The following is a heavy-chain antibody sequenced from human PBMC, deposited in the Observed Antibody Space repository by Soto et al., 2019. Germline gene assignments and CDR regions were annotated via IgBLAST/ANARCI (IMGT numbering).Heavy chain of an antibody. D-gene: IGHD3-10*01. Sequence: QVQLQESGPGLVKPSQTLSLTCTVSGGSISSGGYYWSWIRQHPGKGLEWIGYIYYSGSTYYNPSLKRRVTISVDTSKNQFSLKLSSVTAADTAVYYCARGFAGEAEYWYFDLWGRGTLVTVSS. J-gene: IGHJ2*01. CDR1: GGSISSGGYY. V-gene: IGHV4-31*03. CDR3: ARGFAGEAEYWYFDL. CDR2: IYYSGST.